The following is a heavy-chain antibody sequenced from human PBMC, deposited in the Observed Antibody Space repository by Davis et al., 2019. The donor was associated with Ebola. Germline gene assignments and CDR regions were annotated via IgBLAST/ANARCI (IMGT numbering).Heavy chain of an antibody. V-gene: IGHV3-23*01. D-gene: IGHD4-11*01. Sequence: GESLKISCAASGFTFSSYAMSWVRQAPGKGLEWVSAISGSGGSTYYADSVKGRFTISRDNSKNTLYLQMNSLKTEDTAVYYCTTTVTLGYWGQGTLVTVSS. CDR2: ISGSGGST. CDR3: TTTVTLGY. CDR1: GFTFSSYA. J-gene: IGHJ4*02.